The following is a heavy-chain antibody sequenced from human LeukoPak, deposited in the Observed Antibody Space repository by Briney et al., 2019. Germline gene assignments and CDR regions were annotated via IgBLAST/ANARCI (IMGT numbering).Heavy chain of an antibody. CDR2: INPNSGGT. J-gene: IGHJ4*02. Sequence: ASVKVSFKASGYTFTSYYMHWVRQAPGQGLEWMGWINPNSGGTNYAQKFQGRVTMTRDTSISTAYMELSRLRSDDTAVYYCARGHGDYVLYYFDYWGQGTLVTVSS. CDR3: ARGHGDYVLYYFDY. V-gene: IGHV1-2*02. CDR1: GYTFTSYY. D-gene: IGHD4-17*01.